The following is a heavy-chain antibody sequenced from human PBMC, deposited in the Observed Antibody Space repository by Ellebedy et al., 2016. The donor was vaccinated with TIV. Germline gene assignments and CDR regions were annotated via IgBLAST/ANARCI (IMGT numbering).Heavy chain of an antibody. CDR1: GFTVNSYF. CDR2: IYKDGGT. CDR3: ARDPGGGGNYGDNWFDP. D-gene: IGHD4-17*01. Sequence: GASLKISCAASGFTVNSYFMSWVRQAPGKGLEWVSIIYKDGGTNYTDSALGRFTISRDNSENTLYLQMDSLRAEDTAVYYCARDPGGGGNYGDNWFDPWGQGTLVTVSS. J-gene: IGHJ5*02. V-gene: IGHV3-66*01.